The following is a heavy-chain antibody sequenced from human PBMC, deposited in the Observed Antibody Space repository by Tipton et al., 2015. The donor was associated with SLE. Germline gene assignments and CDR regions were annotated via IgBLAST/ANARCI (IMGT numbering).Heavy chain of an antibody. Sequence: QLVQSGAEVKKPGASVKVSCKASGYTFTSYGISWVRQAPGQGLEWMGRIIPIFGTANYAQKFQGRVTITADESTSTAYMELSSLRSEDTAVYYCAKDIVSMRGNFDLWGRGTLVTVSS. CDR1: GYTFTSYG. D-gene: IGHD2-15*01. CDR3: AKDIVSMRGNFDL. J-gene: IGHJ2*01. CDR2: IIPIFGTA. V-gene: IGHV1-69*18.